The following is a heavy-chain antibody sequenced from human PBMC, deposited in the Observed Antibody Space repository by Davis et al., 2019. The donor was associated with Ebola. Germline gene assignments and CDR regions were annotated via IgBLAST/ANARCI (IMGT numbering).Heavy chain of an antibody. CDR3: ARVGPYCSSTSCYYSTANFDY. Sequence: AASVTVSCKASRYTFATYDVFWVRHAVGQGLEWMGWMNANNGNTGYAQKFQGRVTMTRNNSINTAYMEVNGLTSEDTAVYYCARVGPYCSSTSCYYSTANFDYWGQGTLVTVSS. V-gene: IGHV1-8*01. CDR2: MNANNGNT. D-gene: IGHD2-2*01. CDR1: RYTFATYD. J-gene: IGHJ4*02.